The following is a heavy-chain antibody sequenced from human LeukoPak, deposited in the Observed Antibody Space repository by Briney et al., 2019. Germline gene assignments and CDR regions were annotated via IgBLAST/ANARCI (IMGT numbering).Heavy chain of an antibody. V-gene: IGHV1-18*01. J-gene: IGHJ4*02. D-gene: IGHD3-9*01. CDR1: GYTFTSYG. Sequence: ASVKVSCKASGYTFTSYGISWVRQAPGQGLEWMGWISAYNGNTNYAQKLLGRVTMTTDTSTSTAYMELRSLRSDDTAVYYCARAPPGDYYDILTGYCYWGQGTLVTVSS. CDR2: ISAYNGNT. CDR3: ARAPPGDYYDILTGYCY.